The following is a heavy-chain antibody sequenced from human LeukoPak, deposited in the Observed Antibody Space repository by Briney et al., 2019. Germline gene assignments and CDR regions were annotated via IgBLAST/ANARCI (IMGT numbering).Heavy chain of an antibody. J-gene: IGHJ6*03. CDR2: ISSSGSTI. CDR3: ASTNYMDV. CDR1: GFTFSSYE. V-gene: IGHV3-48*03. Sequence: GGSLRLPCAASGFTFSSYEMNWVRQAPGKGLEWVSYISSSGSTIYYADSVKGRFTISRDNAKNSLYLQMNSLRAGDTAVYYCASTNYMDVWGKGTTVTVSS.